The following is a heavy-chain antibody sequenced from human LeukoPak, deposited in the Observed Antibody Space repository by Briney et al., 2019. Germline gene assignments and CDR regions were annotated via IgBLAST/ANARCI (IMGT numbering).Heavy chain of an antibody. CDR1: GFTFSSYW. CDR3: ARGTTVTKDYYYGMDV. J-gene: IGHJ6*02. V-gene: IGHV3-74*01. Sequence: GGSLRLSCAASGFTFSSYWMHWVRHAPGKGLVWVSRINSDGHSTSYADSVKGRFTISRDNAKNTLFLQMNSLRAEDTAVYYCARGTTVTKDYYYGMDVWGQGTTVTVSS. D-gene: IGHD4-17*01. CDR2: INSDGHST.